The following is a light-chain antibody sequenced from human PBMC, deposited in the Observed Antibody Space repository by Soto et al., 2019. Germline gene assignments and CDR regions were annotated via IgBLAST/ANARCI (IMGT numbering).Light chain of an antibody. J-gene: IGKJ4*01. V-gene: IGKV3-20*01. CDR3: QRDDNWPPFT. Sequence: EIVLTQSPGTLPLSPGERATLSCRASQSVPSDWLAWYRHKPGQAPRLLIYGASSRATGVPDRVSGSGSGTDFTLTINRLEPEDFAVYYCQRDDNWPPFTFGGGTKVEIK. CDR2: GAS. CDR1: QSVPSDW.